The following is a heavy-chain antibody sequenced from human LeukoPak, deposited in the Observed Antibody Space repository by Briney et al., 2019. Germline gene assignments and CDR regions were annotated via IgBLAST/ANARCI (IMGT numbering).Heavy chain of an antibody. Sequence: SETLSLTCAVYGGSFSGYYWSWIRQPPGKGLEWIGEINHSGSTNYNPSLTSRVTISVDTSKNQFSLKLSSVTAADTAVYYCASLLRFLETDFWSGYYSYWGQGTLVTVSS. CDR3: ASLLRFLETDFWSGYYSY. D-gene: IGHD3-3*01. CDR1: GGSFSGYY. V-gene: IGHV4-34*01. CDR2: INHSGST. J-gene: IGHJ4*02.